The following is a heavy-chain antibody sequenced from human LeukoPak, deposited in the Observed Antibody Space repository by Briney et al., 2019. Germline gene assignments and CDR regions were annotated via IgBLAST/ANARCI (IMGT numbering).Heavy chain of an antibody. Sequence: GGSLRLSCAASGFTFDDYAMHWVRQAPGKGLEWVSGISWNSGSIGYADSVKGRFTISRDNAKNSLYLQMNSLRAEDTALYYCAKDITMYSGSYFDYWGQGTLVTVSS. V-gene: IGHV3-9*01. D-gene: IGHD1-26*01. CDR3: AKDITMYSGSYFDY. CDR2: ISWNSGSI. J-gene: IGHJ4*02. CDR1: GFTFDDYA.